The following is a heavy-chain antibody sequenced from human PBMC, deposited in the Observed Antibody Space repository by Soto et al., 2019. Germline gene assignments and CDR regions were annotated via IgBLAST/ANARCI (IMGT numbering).Heavy chain of an antibody. CDR2: TYYRSRWYF. V-gene: IGHV6-1*01. D-gene: IGHD3-22*01. J-gene: IGHJ5*01. Sequence: SQTLSLTCDISGDSVSTNTATWDWIRQSPSRGLELLGRTYYRSRWYFDYAVSVKSRITISPDISNNQVSLQLTSVTPDDTAIYYCVRLIGDSWLDSWGQGTLITVSS. CDR3: VRLIGDSWLDS. CDR1: GDSVSTNTAT.